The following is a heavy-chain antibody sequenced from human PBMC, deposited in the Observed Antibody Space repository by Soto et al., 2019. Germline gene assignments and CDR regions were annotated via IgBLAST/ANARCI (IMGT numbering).Heavy chain of an antibody. CDR1: GFTYGRRA. CDR2: ITETVGAT. V-gene: IGHV3-23*01. Sequence: GGSLRLTCVASGFTYGRRAMSWVRQAPGEGLEWVSTITETVGATKYAGCVRGRLTISRDNSKNTLYLQMSSLRAEDSAVYYCARGSKDSCPGSRIFDFWGRGT. CDR3: ARGSKDSCPGSRIFDF. D-gene: IGHD3-10*01. J-gene: IGHJ4*02.